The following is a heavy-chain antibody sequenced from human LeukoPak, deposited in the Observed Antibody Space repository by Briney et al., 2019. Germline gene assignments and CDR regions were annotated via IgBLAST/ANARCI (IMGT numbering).Heavy chain of an antibody. CDR1: GLTFNTYT. D-gene: IGHD3-22*01. J-gene: IGHJ4*02. V-gene: IGHV3-33*08. CDR2: IRYDGNNK. CDR3: ARAYYSDITDYPYIGY. Sequence: GGSLRLSCAASGLTFNTYTMHWVRQAPGKGLEWVAVIRYDGNNKFYVDSVRGRFTISRDNSKNTLYLQMNSLRAEDTAVYYCARAYYSDITDYPYIGYWGQGVLVTVSS.